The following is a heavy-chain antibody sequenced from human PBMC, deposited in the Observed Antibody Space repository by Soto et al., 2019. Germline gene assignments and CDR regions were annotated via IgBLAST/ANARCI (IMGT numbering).Heavy chain of an antibody. CDR2: ISWNSGAK. D-gene: IGHD5-12*01. Sequence: PGGSLRLSCAGSGLAFGDSAMHWVRQAPGKGLEWVAGISWNSGAKGYADSVKGRFTISRDNGKKSLYLQMNTLRPEDTALYYCAKAPYAGYFYYFDAWGQGTLVTSPQ. V-gene: IGHV3-9*01. CDR3: AKAPYAGYFYYFDA. J-gene: IGHJ4*02. CDR1: GLAFGDSA.